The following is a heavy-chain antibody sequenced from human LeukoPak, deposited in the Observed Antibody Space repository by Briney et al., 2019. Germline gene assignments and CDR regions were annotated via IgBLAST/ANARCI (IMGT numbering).Heavy chain of an antibody. CDR3: AKSYYYNSGSWGIFDY. J-gene: IGHJ4*02. V-gene: IGHV3-74*01. Sequence: GGSLRLSCAASGFTFSSFWMHWVRQAPGKGLVWVSRINSDGSSTSYADSVKGRFTISRDNSKNTLYLQMNSLRAADTAVYYCAKSYYYNSGSWGIFDYWGQGTLVTVSS. CDR2: INSDGSST. D-gene: IGHD3-10*01. CDR1: GFTFSSFW.